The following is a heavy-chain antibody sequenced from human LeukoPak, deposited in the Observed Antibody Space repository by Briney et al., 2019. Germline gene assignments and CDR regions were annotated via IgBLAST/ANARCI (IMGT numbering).Heavy chain of an antibody. CDR1: GFTFSSYW. Sequence: GGSLRLSCAASGFTFSSYWMSWVRQAPGKGLEWVANIKQDGSEKYYVDSVKGRFTISRDNAKNSLYLQMNSLRAEDTAVYYCARDAFRGAPVTPPNWFDPWGQGTLVTVSS. D-gene: IGHD2/OR15-2a*01. J-gene: IGHJ5*02. V-gene: IGHV3-7*01. CDR3: ARDAFRGAPVTPPNWFDP. CDR2: IKQDGSEK.